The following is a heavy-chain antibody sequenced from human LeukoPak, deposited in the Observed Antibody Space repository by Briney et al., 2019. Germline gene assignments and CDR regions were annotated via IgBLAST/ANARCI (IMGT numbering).Heavy chain of an antibody. J-gene: IGHJ3*02. CDR3: ATEPYYYDSSGLHDAFDI. CDR1: GFTFSSYG. CDR2: IWYDGSNK. V-gene: IGHV3-33*01. D-gene: IGHD3-22*01. Sequence: GGSLRLSCAASGFTFSSYGMHWVRQAPGKGLEWVAVIWYDGSNKYYADSVKGRFTISRDNSKNTLYLQMNSLRAEDTAVYYCATEPYYYDSSGLHDAFDIWGQGTMVTVSS.